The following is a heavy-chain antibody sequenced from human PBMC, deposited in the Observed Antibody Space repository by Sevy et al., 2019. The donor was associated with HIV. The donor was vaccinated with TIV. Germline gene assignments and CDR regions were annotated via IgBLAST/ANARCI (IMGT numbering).Heavy chain of an antibody. V-gene: IGHV3-30*18. Sequence: GGSLRLSCAASGFTFRNYGMHWVRQAPGKGLEWVAVISYDGGNKYYGDSLMGRFTISRDNSKNTLYLQMNSLRPEDTAVYYCAKVGPGGSYLYYFDYWGQGTLVTVSS. CDR3: AKVGPGGSYLYYFDY. J-gene: IGHJ4*02. D-gene: IGHD1-26*01. CDR1: GFTFRNYG. CDR2: ISYDGGNK.